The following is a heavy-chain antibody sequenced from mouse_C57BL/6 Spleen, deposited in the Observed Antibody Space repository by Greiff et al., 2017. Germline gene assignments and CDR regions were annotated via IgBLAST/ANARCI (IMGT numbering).Heavy chain of an antibody. CDR3: ARKGDRAWFAY. CDR1: GYTFTSYW. D-gene: IGHD3-3*01. CDR2: IYPSDSET. Sequence: QVQLQQPGAELVRPGSSVKLSCKASGYTFTSYWMDWVKQRPGQGLEWIGNIYPSDSETHYNQKFKDKATLTVDKSSSTAYMQLSSLTSEDSAVYYCARKGDRAWFAYWGQGTLVTVSA. V-gene: IGHV1-61*01. J-gene: IGHJ3*01.